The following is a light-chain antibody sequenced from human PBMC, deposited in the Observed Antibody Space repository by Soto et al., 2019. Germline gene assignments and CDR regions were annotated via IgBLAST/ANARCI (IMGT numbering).Light chain of an antibody. Sequence: MTQSPSTLSASVGDTVTVTFRASQSVGSNLAWYQQKPGQAPRLLIYGASTRATGIPARFSGSGSGTEFTLTISSLQSEDFAVYHCQQYNNWPLTFGGGTKVDI. CDR2: GAS. V-gene: IGKV3-15*01. CDR3: QQYNNWPLT. J-gene: IGKJ4*01. CDR1: QSVGSN.